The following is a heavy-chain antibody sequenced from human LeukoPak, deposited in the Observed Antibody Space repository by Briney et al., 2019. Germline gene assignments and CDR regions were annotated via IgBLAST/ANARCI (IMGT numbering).Heavy chain of an antibody. Sequence: SETLSLTCSVSGGSITSSSYYWGWIRQSPEKGLEWIGSIYHSGSTYYNPSLKSRVTISVDTSKNQFSLKLSSVTAADTAVYYCAREEIAVAAFDYWGQGTLVTVSS. CDR1: GGSITSSSYY. V-gene: IGHV4-39*07. D-gene: IGHD6-19*01. J-gene: IGHJ4*02. CDR3: AREEIAVAAFDY. CDR2: IYHSGST.